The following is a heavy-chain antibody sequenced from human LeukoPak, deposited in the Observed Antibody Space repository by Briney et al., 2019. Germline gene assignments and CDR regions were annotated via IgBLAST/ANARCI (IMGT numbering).Heavy chain of an antibody. CDR3: ARSSAGVPFDY. D-gene: IGHD6-13*01. V-gene: IGHV4-39*02. CDR2: ISYGGTT. J-gene: IGHJ4*02. Sequence: SETLSLTCTVSGGSISTGSYYWGWVRQPPGKGLEYIGSISYGGTTYYNPSLKSRVTISVETSKNHFSLNLSSVSAADTAVYYCARSSAGVPFDYWGQGTLVTVSS. CDR1: GGSISTGSYY.